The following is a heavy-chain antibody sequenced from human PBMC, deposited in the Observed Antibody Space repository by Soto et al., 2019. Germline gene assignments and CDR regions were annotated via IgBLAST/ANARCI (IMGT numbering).Heavy chain of an antibody. D-gene: IGHD1-26*01. J-gene: IGHJ4*02. CDR1: GGSISGNAYY. CDR2: VYYSGSA. CDR3: ARRPKRGSYSWCFDY. V-gene: IGHV4-39*01. Sequence: QLQLQESGPGLVKPSETLSLTCTVSGGSISGNAYYWGWIRQPPGKGLEWIGSVYYSGSANYNPSLKSRLTMSVDTSKNQFSLKLISVTAADTAVYYCARRPKRGSYSWCFDYWGQGTLVTVSS.